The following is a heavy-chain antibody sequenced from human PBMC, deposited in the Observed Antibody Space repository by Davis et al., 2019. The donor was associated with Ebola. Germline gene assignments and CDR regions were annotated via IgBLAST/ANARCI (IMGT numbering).Heavy chain of an antibody. CDR1: GFTFSSYS. Sequence: GESLKISCAASGFTFSSYSMNWVRQAPGKGLVWVSRINSDGSSTSYADSVKGRFTISRDNAKNTLYLQMNSLRAEDTAVYYCARARGWLQFYWYFDLWGRGTLVTVSS. D-gene: IGHD5-24*01. CDR3: ARARGWLQFYWYFDL. CDR2: INSDGSST. V-gene: IGHV3-74*01. J-gene: IGHJ2*01.